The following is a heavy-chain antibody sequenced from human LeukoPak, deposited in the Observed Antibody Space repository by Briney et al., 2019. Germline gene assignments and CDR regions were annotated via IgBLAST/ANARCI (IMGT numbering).Heavy chain of an antibody. CDR2: SYYSGST. CDR1: GGSISTYY. CDR3: ARAGGGYSFDY. Sequence: PSETLSLTCTVSGGSISTYYWGWIRQPPGKGLEWIGYSYYSGSTTHNPSLQSRVTISVDTSRNQFSLKLTSVTAADTAVYHCARAGGGYSFDYWGQGTLVTVSS. V-gene: IGHV4-59*01. D-gene: IGHD5-18*01. J-gene: IGHJ4*02.